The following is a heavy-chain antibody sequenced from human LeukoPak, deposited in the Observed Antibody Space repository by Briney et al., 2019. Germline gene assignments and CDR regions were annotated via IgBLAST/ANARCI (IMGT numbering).Heavy chain of an antibody. CDR3: ARGLYCGGDCESNY. V-gene: IGHV3-13*01. J-gene: IGHJ4*02. Sequence: GGSLRLSCAASGFTFSSYDMHWVRQATGKGLEWVSAIGTAGDTYYPGSVKGRFTISRENAKNSLYLQMNSLRAGDTAVYYCARGLYCGGDCESNYWGQGTLVTVSS. D-gene: IGHD2-21*02. CDR2: IGTAGDT. CDR1: GFTFSSYD.